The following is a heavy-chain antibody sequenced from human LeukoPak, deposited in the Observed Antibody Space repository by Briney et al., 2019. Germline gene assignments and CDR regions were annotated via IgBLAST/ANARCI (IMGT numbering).Heavy chain of an antibody. CDR2: ISYDGSNK. V-gene: IGHV3-30-3*01. CDR1: GFTFSSYA. J-gene: IGHJ4*02. D-gene: IGHD6-13*01. CDR3: ARDAGPGSSWYYFDY. Sequence: PGGSLRLSCAASGFTFSSYAMHWVRQAPGKGLEWVAVISYDGSNKYYAGSVKGRFTISRDNSKNTLYLQMNSLRAEDTAVYYCARDAGPGSSWYYFDYWGQGTLVTVSS.